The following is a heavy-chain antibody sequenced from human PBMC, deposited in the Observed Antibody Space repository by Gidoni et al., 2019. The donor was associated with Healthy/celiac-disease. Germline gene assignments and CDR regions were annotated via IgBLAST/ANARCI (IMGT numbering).Heavy chain of an antibody. J-gene: IGHJ4*02. D-gene: IGHD3-22*01. CDR3: ARSPRSNYDSSGYYHFDY. Sequence: QVQLVQSGAEVKKPGSSVKVSCKASGGTFSSYTISWVRQAPGQGLEWMGRIIPSLGIANDAQKFQGRVTITADKSTSTAYMELSSLRSEDTAVYYCARSPRSNYDSSGYYHFDYWGQGTLVTVSS. CDR2: IIPSLGIA. V-gene: IGHV1-69*02. CDR1: GGTFSSYT.